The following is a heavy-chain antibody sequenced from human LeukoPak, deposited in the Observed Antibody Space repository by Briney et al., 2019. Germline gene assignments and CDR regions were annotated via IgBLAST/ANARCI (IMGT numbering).Heavy chain of an antibody. D-gene: IGHD3-10*01. V-gene: IGHV3-53*01. CDR2: IYSGGST. CDR3: ARKAGYYYGSGDY. CDR1: GFTVGSNY. J-gene: IGHJ4*02. Sequence: PGGSLRLSCAASGFTVGSNYMSWVRQAPGKGLEWVSIIYSGGSTFYADSVKGRFTISRDNSKNTLYLQMNSLRAEDTAVYYCARKAGYYYGSGDYWGQGTLVTVSS.